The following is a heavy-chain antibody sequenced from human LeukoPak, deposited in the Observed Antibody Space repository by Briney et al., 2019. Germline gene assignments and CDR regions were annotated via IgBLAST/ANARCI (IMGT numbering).Heavy chain of an antibody. CDR3: AKDLRSGGPYYYGMDV. Sequence: GGSLRLSCAASGFTFSSYAMSWVRQAPGKGLEWVSAISGSGGSTYYADSVKGRFTISRDNSKNTLYLQMNSLRAEDTAVYYCAKDLRSGGPYYYGMDVWGQGTTVTVSS. J-gene: IGHJ6*02. D-gene: IGHD6-19*01. CDR1: GFTFSSYA. V-gene: IGHV3-23*01. CDR2: ISGSGGST.